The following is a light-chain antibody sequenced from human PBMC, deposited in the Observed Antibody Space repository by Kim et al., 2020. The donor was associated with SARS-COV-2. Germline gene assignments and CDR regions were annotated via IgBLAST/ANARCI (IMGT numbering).Light chain of an antibody. Sequence: EIVLTQSPATLSLSPGETATLSCRASQSVSTYLAWYQQKPGQAPRLLIYDASNRATDIPARFSGSGSGTDFTLTISSLEAEDSAVYYCQQPSNWPPNTFGQGRRREIK. V-gene: IGKV3-11*01. CDR2: DAS. CDR3: QQPSNWPPNT. J-gene: IGKJ5*01. CDR1: QSVSTY.